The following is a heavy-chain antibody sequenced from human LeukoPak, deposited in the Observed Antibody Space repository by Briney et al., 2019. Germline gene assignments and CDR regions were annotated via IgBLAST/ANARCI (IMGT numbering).Heavy chain of an antibody. CDR1: GFTFSSYE. CDR2: ISSSGSTI. CDR3: ARVRLPIKKPDAFDI. J-gene: IGHJ3*02. V-gene: IGHV3-48*03. D-gene: IGHD4-11*01. Sequence: PGGSLRLSCAASGFTFSSYEMNWVRQAPGKGLEWVSYISSSGSTIYYADSVKGRFTISRDNAKNSLYLQMNSLRAEDTAVYYCARVRLPIKKPDAFDIWGQGTMVTVSS.